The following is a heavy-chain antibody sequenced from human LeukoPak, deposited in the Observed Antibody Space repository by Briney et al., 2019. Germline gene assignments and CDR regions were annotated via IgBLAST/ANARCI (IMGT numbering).Heavy chain of an antibody. CDR3: ARYQLELVAFDI. CDR2: IIPIFGTA. CDR1: GGTFSSYA. J-gene: IGHJ3*02. Sequence: GASVKVSCKASGGTFSSYAISWVRQAPGQGLEWMGGIIPIFGTANYAQKFQGRVTITTDESTSTAYMELSSLRSEDTAVYYCARYQLELVAFDIWGQGTMVTVSS. V-gene: IGHV1-69*05. D-gene: IGHD1-1*01.